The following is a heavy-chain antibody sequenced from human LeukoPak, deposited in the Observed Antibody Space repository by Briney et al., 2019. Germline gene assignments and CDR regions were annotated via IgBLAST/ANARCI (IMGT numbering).Heavy chain of an antibody. CDR2: ISSSGSTI. CDR1: GFIFSDYY. J-gene: IGHJ4*02. D-gene: IGHD3-10*01. Sequence: PGGSLRLSCVASGFIFSDYYMSWIRQAPGKGLEWVSYISSSGSTIYYADSVKGRFTISRDNAKNSLYLQMNSLRAEDTAVYYCARDKSNYYGSGSSPPYWGQGTLVTVSS. V-gene: IGHV3-11*01. CDR3: ARDKSNYYGSGSSPPY.